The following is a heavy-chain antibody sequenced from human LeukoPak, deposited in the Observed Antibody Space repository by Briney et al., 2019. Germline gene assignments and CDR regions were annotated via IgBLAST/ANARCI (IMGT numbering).Heavy chain of an antibody. Sequence: PGGSLRLSCAASGLTVSNNYMNWVRQAPGKGLEWVSVIYSGGSTHYADPVKGRFTISRDNSKNTLYLQMNSLRVEDTAVYYCVRATDWGQGTMVTVSS. CDR2: IYSGGST. V-gene: IGHV3-66*01. CDR1: GLTVSNNY. J-gene: IGHJ3*01. CDR3: VRATD.